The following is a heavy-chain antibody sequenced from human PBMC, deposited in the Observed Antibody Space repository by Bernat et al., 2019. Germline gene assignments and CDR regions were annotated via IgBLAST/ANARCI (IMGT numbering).Heavy chain of an antibody. J-gene: IGHJ4*02. CDR1: GFPFSSYG. CDR3: AKDVESSGFDY. D-gene: IGHD6-19*01. CDR2: ISYDGSNK. Sequence: QVQLVESGGGVVQPGRSLSLSCAASGFPFSSYGRHWVRQAPGKGLEWVAVISYDGSNKYYADSVKGRFTISRDNSKNTLYLQMNSLRAEDTAVYYCAKDVESSGFDYWGQGTLVTVSS. V-gene: IGHV3-30*18.